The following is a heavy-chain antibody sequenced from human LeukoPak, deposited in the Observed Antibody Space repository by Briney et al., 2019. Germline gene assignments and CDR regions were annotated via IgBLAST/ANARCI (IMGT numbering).Heavy chain of an antibody. J-gene: IGHJ4*02. D-gene: IGHD5-18*01. CDR2: IYPSDSDT. CDR1: GYTFTNYW. CDR3: ARQGRAGGYTYGYFDY. V-gene: IGHV5-51*01. Sequence: RESLRISCKGSGYTFTNYWIGWVRQMPGKGPEWMGLIYPSDSDTRYSPSFQGQVTISADKSITTAYLQWSSLKASDTAMYYCARQGRAGGYTYGYFDYWGQGTLVTVSS.